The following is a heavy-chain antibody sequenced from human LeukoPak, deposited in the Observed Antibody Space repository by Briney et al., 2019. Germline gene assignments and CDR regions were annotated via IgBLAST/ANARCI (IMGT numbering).Heavy chain of an antibody. V-gene: IGHV4-4*07. J-gene: IGHJ4*02. D-gene: IGHD3-22*01. CDR3: ARDRTYYYDSSGWLDY. CDR2: IYTSGST. CDR1: GGSISSYY. Sequence: SETLSLTCTVSGGSISSYYWSWIRQPAGKGLEWIGRIYTSGSTNYNPSLKSRVTMSVDTSKNQFSLKLSSVTAADTAVYYCARDRTYYYDSSGWLDYWGQGTLVTVSS.